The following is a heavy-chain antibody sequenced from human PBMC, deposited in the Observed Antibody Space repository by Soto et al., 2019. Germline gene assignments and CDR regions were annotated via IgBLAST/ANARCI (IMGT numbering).Heavy chain of an antibody. CDR3: ARDRDGDYSGMDV. J-gene: IGHJ6*02. CDR1: GFTFSSYG. CDR2: IWYDGSNK. Sequence: QVQLVESGGGVVQPGRSLRLSCAASGFTFSSYGMHWVRQAPGKGLEWVAVIWYDGSNKYYADSVKGRFTISRDNSKNTLYLQMNSPRAEDTAVYYCARDRDGDYSGMDVWGQGTTVTVSS. V-gene: IGHV3-33*01. D-gene: IGHD2-8*01.